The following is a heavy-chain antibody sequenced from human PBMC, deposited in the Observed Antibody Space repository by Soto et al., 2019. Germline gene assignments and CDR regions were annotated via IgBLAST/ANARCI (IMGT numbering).Heavy chain of an antibody. V-gene: IGHV3-49*03. CDR1: GFTFGDYA. J-gene: IGHJ3*01. D-gene: IGHD3-16*01. CDR2: IRSTDSGGTA. CDR3: SRDLLGVRACGF. Sequence: EVQLVESGGGLVQPGRSLRLSCTSSGFTFGDYAVSWLRQAPGKGLEWGSFIRSTDSGGTAEYAASAKGRFTISRDESKSIAYLPMNSLKTEDTAVSYCSRDLLGVRACGFWGQGTMGTGSS.